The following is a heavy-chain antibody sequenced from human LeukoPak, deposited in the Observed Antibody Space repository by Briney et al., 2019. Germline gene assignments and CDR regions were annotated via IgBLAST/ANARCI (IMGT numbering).Heavy chain of an antibody. CDR1: GGSISSYY. D-gene: IGHD4-17*01. CDR3: ARGRRDDYGDLDAFDI. CDR2: IYTSGST. V-gene: IGHV4-4*07. Sequence: SETLSLTCTVSGGSISSYYWSWIRQPAGKGLEWIGRIYTSGSTNYNPSLKSRVTRSVDTSKNQFSLKLSSVTAADTAVYYCARGRRDDYGDLDAFDIWGQGTMVTVSS. J-gene: IGHJ3*02.